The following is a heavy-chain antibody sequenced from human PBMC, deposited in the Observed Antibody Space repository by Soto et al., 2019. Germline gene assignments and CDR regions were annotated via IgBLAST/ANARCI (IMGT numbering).Heavy chain of an antibody. D-gene: IGHD2-15*01. Sequence: EVQLLESGGGLVQPGGSLRLSCAASGFTFTNYAMNWVRHSPGKGLEWVASVIGTGIDTYHAASVKGRFTISRDNSRNTMYLERNRLRDEDTAMYHCAKATRGQCIGAHCYAFDFWGQGILVTVS. V-gene: IGHV3-23*01. CDR2: VIGTGIDT. CDR3: AKATRGQCIGAHCYAFDF. CDR1: GFTFTNYA. J-gene: IGHJ4*02.